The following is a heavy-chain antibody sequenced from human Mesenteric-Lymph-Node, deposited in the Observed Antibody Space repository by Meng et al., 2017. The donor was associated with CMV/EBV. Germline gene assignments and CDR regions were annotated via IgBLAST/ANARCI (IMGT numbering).Heavy chain of an antibody. CDR1: GGSFSGYY. CDR3: ASVCSSTSCYYYYGMDV. V-gene: IGHV4-34*01. CDR2: INHSGST. Sequence: GSLRLSCAVYGGSFSGYYWSWIRQRPGKGLEWIGEINHSGSTNYNPSLKSRVTISVDTSKNQFSLKLSSVTAADTAVYYCASVCSSTSCYYYYGMDVWGQGTTVTVSS. D-gene: IGHD2-2*01. J-gene: IGHJ6*02.